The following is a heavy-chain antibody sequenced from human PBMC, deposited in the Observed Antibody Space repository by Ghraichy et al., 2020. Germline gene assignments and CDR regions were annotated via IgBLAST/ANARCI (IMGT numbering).Heavy chain of an antibody. CDR3: AREDRRVTRKVGARDYFDY. Sequence: SETLSLTCTVSGASITNYYWTWIRQTTGKGLEWIGRIHSSGTTNYNPSLKSQVTISVDTSKNQFSLTLTSVTAADTGVYFCAREDRRVTRKVGARDYFDYWGQGSVVTVSS. J-gene: IGHJ4*02. D-gene: IGHD1-26*01. CDR2: IHSSGTT. V-gene: IGHV4-4*07. CDR1: GASITNYY.